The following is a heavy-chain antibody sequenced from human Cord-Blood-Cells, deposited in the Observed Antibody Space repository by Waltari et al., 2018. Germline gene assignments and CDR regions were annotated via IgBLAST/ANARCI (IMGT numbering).Heavy chain of an antibody. J-gene: IGHJ4*02. Sequence: QVQLVQSGAEVKKPGSSVKVSCKASVGRFSSYAISWARQAPGQGLGWMGGIIPIFGTAYYAQKFQGRATIAADESTSTAYMELSSLRAEDTAVYYCAKVLDRTSCYDYWGQGTLVTVSS. CDR2: IIPIFGTA. CDR3: AKVLDRTSCYDY. D-gene: IGHD2-2*01. CDR1: VGRFSSYA. V-gene: IGHV1-69*01.